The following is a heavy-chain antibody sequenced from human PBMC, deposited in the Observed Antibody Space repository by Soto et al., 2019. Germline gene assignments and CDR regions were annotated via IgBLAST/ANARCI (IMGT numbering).Heavy chain of an antibody. CDR1: GYTFTGYY. D-gene: IGHD1-26*01. J-gene: IGHJ6*02. CDR3: ASAIVGATEDYYYYGMDV. V-gene: IGHV1-2*04. CDR2: INPNSGGT. Sequence: ASVKVSCKASGYTFTGYYMHWVRQAPGQGLEWMGWINPNSGGTNYAQKFQGWVTMTRDTSISTAYMELSSLRSEDTAVYYCASAIVGATEDYYYYGMDVWGQGTTVTVSS.